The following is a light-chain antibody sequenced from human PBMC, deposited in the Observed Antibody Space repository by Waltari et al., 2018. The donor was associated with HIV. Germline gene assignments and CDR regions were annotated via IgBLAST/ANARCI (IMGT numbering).Light chain of an antibody. CDR1: ESIYPY. J-gene: IGKJ4*02. V-gene: IGKV1-39*01. CDR3: QQSRSTPLT. CDR2: AAS. Sequence: DIHLSQSPSSLSASVGASVTITCRASESIYPYLNWFQHTPKKAPKLIIFAASNLESGVPSRFRGRGSGAVFTLTISSLQLGDFATYYCQQSRSTPLTFGGGTMVE.